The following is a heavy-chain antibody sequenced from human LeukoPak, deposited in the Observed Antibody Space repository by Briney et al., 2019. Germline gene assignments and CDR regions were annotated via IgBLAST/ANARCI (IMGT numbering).Heavy chain of an antibody. CDR2: VSYDGSTR. J-gene: IGHJ4*02. Sequence: GGSLRLSCAASGFSFSSYGMHWVRQAPGKGLEWAASVSYDGSTRFYADSVKGRFAISRDNSKNTLYLQMNNLRAEDTAVYYCAKDQRASSAWYCYFDFWGQGTLVTVSS. CDR1: GFSFSSYG. CDR3: AKDQRASSAWYCYFDF. D-gene: IGHD6-19*01. V-gene: IGHV3-30*18.